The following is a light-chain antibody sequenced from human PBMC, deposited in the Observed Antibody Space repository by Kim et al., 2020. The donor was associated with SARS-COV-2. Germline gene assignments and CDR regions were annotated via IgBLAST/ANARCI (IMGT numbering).Light chain of an antibody. V-gene: IGKV3-15*01. Sequence: SVSPGERATRSCRASQSVSSNLAWYQQKPGQAPRLLISAASTRATAIPARFSGSGSGTEFTLTISSLQSEDFAVYYCQQYNNWPYTFGQGTKLEI. CDR1: QSVSSN. CDR3: QQYNNWPYT. J-gene: IGKJ2*01. CDR2: AAS.